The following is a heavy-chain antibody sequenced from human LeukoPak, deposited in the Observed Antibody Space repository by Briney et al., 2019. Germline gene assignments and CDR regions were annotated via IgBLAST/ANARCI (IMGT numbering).Heavy chain of an antibody. CDR2: IYHSGST. CDR3: ARDKVAARPGDFDY. D-gene: IGHD6-6*01. J-gene: IGHJ4*02. Sequence: PSETLSLTCAVSGYSISSGYYWGWIRQPPGKGLEWIGSIYHSGSTYYNPSLKSRVTISADTSKNQFSLKLSSVTAADTAVYYCARDKVAARPGDFDYWGQGTLVTVSS. CDR1: GYSISSGYY. V-gene: IGHV4-38-2*02.